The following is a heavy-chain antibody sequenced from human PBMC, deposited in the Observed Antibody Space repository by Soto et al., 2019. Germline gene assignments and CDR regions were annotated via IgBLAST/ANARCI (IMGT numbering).Heavy chain of an antibody. D-gene: IGHD2-15*01. J-gene: IGHJ6*04. Sequence: PGGSLRLSCAASGFTVSSKYMTWVRQAPGKGLEWVSLIQSGGTTYYADSVKGRFTISRDTSENTLHLQMDSLRVEDTAFYYCGRDDVLCDGGRCYGIPLDVWGKGPRSPSPQ. CDR2: IQSGGTT. CDR1: GFTVSSKY. V-gene: IGHV3-66*01. CDR3: GRDDVLCDGGRCYGIPLDV.